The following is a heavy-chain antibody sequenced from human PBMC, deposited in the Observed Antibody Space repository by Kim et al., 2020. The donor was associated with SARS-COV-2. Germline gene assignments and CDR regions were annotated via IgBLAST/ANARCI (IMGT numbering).Heavy chain of an antibody. CDR2: IGDSRNSI. J-gene: IGHJ6*02. Sequence: GGSLRLSCVASGFNVDTHVINWFRQAPGKGLEWISYIGDSRNSIYYAESVRGRFTLSRDNGRNAVFLRMDSLRVDDTAIYYCARGGANWRYGYYHGLDVWGHGTTVTVSS. D-gene: IGHD1-20*01. CDR3: ARGGANWRYGYYHGLDV. CDR1: GFNVDTHV. V-gene: IGHV3-48*03.